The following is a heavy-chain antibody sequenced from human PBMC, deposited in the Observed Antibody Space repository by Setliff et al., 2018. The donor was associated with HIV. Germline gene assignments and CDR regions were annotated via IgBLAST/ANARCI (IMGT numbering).Heavy chain of an antibody. J-gene: IGHJ4*02. D-gene: IGHD2-2*02. CDR1: GGLFTGYY. Sequence: SETLSLTCAVSGGLFTGYYWSWIRQPPGKGLEWIGEINHRGSTNHNPSLKSRVTISVDTSKNQFSLRLTSVTAADTAIYYCARDPLSILGSSATYGNWGQGRLVTVSS. V-gene: IGHV4-34*01. CDR3: ARDPLSILGSSATYGN. CDR2: INHRGST.